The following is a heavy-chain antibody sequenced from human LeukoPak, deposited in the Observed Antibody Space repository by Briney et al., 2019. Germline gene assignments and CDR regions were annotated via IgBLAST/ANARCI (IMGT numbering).Heavy chain of an antibody. CDR2: IYPGDSDT. V-gene: IGHV5-51*01. Sequence: GESLKISCKGSGYSFTSYWIGWVRQMPGKGLEWMGIIYPGDSDTRYSPSFQGQVTISADKSISTAHLQWSSLKASDTAMYYCARRPYDSSGYDYYYGMDVWGQGTTVTVSS. J-gene: IGHJ6*02. D-gene: IGHD3-22*01. CDR1: GYSFTSYW. CDR3: ARRPYDSSGYDYYYGMDV.